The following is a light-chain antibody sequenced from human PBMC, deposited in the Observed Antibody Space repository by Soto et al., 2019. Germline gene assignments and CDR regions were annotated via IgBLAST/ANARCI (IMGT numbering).Light chain of an antibody. CDR2: SNN. CDR1: NSDIANNY. J-gene: IGLJ3*02. CDR3: ASWDDSLSGRV. Sequence: QSVLTQPPSASGTPGQRVTISCFGSNSDIANNYVSWYQQLPGTAPKLLIYSNNQRPSGVPDRFSGSKSGTSASLAISGLRSEDESDYYCASWDDSLSGRVFGGRTKRTVL. V-gene: IGLV1-47*02.